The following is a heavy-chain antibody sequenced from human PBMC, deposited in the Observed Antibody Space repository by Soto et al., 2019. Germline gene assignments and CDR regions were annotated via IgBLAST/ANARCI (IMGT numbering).Heavy chain of an antibody. V-gene: IGHV4-4*08. J-gene: IGHJ1*01. CDR2: IGSRGST. CDR3: TRKSNLET. Sequence: LCLTCTVSGGTINIYYYNWIRQPPGKGLEWIGCIGSRGSTKYNPPLERRVTLALDTSKNQFSLTMSSVTVADTAVYYCTRKSNLETWGRGNLLT. D-gene: IGHD4-4*01. CDR1: GGTINIYY.